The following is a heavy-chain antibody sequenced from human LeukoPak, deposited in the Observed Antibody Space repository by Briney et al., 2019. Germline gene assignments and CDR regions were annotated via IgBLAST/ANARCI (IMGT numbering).Heavy chain of an antibody. CDR1: GFTFRTYA. CDR2: IRSSGEST. J-gene: IGHJ4*02. V-gene: IGHV3-23*01. D-gene: IGHD3-10*01. Sequence: GGSLRLSCAASGFTFRTYAMSWVRQAPGKGLEWVSSIRSSGESTYYADSVKGRFTISRDNSRNTVFLQMKSLTAEDTAVYYCAKEVRESAWFYFDYRGQGTLATVSS. CDR3: AKEVRESAWFYFDY.